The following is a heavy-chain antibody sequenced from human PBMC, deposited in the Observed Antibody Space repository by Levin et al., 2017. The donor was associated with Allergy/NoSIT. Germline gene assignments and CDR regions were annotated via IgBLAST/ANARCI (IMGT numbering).Heavy chain of an antibody. Sequence: ASVKVSCAASGFTFSSYWMSWVRQAPGKGLEWVANIKQDGSEKYYVDSVKGRFTISRDNAKNSLYLQMNSLRAEDTAVYYCARDLYGDYPLPYYYYYYGMDVWGQGTTVTVSS. J-gene: IGHJ6*02. CDR1: GFTFSSYW. D-gene: IGHD4-17*01. V-gene: IGHV3-7*01. CDR2: IKQDGSEK. CDR3: ARDLYGDYPLPYYYYYYGMDV.